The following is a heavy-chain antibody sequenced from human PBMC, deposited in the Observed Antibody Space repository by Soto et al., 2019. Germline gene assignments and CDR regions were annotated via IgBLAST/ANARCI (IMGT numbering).Heavy chain of an antibody. CDR1: GGSISSYY. D-gene: IGHD6-19*01. Sequence: TSETLSLTCTVSGGSISSYYWSWIRQPPGKGLEWIGYIYYSGSTNYNPSLKSRVTISVDTSKNQFSLKLSSVTAADTAVYYCARGDSSGLGYWGQGTLVTVSS. CDR2: IYYSGST. V-gene: IGHV4-59*01. CDR3: ARGDSSGLGY. J-gene: IGHJ4*02.